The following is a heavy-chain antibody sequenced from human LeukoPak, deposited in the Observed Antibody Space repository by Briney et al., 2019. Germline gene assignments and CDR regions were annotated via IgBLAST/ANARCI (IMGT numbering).Heavy chain of an antibody. V-gene: IGHV3-9*01. CDR3: AKGEGSSGWYDGWFDP. CDR1: GFTFDDYA. Sequence: PGGSLRLSCAASGFTFDDYAMHWVRQAPGKGLVWVSGISWNSGSIGYADSVKGRFTISRDNAKNSLYLQMNSLRAEDTALYYCAKGEGSSGWYDGWFDPWGQGTLVTVSS. J-gene: IGHJ5*02. CDR2: ISWNSGSI. D-gene: IGHD6-19*01.